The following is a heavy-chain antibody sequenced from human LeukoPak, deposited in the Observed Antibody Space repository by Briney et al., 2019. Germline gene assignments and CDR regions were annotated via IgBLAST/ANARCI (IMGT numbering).Heavy chain of an antibody. Sequence: SETLSLTCTVSGGSISSYYWSWIRQPPRKGLELIGYIYTSGSTNYNPSLKSRVTISVDTSKNQFSLKLSSVTAADTAVYYCARLHYYYDSSGYYLGYFDYWGQGTLVTVSS. V-gene: IGHV4-4*09. D-gene: IGHD3-22*01. CDR3: ARLHYYYDSSGYYLGYFDY. CDR2: IYTSGST. J-gene: IGHJ4*02. CDR1: GGSISSYY.